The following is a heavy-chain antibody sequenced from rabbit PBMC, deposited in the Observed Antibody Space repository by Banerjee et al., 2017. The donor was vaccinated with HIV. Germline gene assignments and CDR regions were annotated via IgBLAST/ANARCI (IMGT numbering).Heavy chain of an antibody. V-gene: IGHV1S45*01. CDR2: IGTADGNT. J-gene: IGHJ4*01. CDR3: ARDRGVMPAFNL. CDR1: GFSFSSVYD. Sequence: QEQLVESGGDLVKPGASLTLTCTASGFSFSSVYDMCWVRQAPGKGLEWIACIGTADGNTFYANWAKGRFTISKTPSTTVTLQMTSLTAADTATYFCARDRGVMPAFNLWGPGTLVTVS.